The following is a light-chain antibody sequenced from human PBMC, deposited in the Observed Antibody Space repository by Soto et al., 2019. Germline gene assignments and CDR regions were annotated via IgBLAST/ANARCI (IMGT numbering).Light chain of an antibody. CDR3: AAWDDSVNGPV. J-gene: IGLJ2*01. CDR2: SSY. Sequence: SVLTQPPSASGTPGQRVSISCSGSRSNIGTNTVNWYQQFPGAAPKLLIFSSYLRLSGVPDRFSGSRSGASASLAISGLQSEDEADYYCAAWDDSVNGPVFGGGTQLTVL. CDR1: RSNIGTNT. V-gene: IGLV1-44*01.